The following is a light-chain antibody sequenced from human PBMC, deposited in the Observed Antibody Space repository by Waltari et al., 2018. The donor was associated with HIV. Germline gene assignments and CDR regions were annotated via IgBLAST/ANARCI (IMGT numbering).Light chain of an antibody. J-gene: IGKJ3*01. Sequence: EIVLTQSPGTLSLSPGERATLSCRASQSVSSSYLARYQQKPGQAPRLLIYATSSRATGIPDRFSGSGSGTDFTLTISRLEPEDFAVYYCQQYGSSLLFTFGPGTKVDIK. CDR2: ATS. CDR3: QQYGSSLLFT. CDR1: QSVSSSY. V-gene: IGKV3-20*01.